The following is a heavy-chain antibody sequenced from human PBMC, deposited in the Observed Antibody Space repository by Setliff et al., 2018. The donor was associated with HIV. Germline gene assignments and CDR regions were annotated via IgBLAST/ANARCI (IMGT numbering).Heavy chain of an antibody. D-gene: IGHD1-26*01. V-gene: IGHV4-34*01. Sequence: KPSETLSLTCGVFRGPFSGYFWSWIRQSPGRGLEWIGEINFSGTTNYNPSLKSRVTISIDTSKEWFSLNLTSVTAADTAVYYCARDSELGLNYHYGMDVWGQGTTVTVSS. J-gene: IGHJ6*02. CDR2: INFSGTT. CDR1: RGPFSGYF. CDR3: ARDSELGLNYHYGMDV.